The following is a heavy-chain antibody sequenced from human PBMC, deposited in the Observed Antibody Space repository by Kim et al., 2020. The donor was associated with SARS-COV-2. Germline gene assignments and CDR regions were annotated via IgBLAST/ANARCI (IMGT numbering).Heavy chain of an antibody. V-gene: IGHV3-33*01. CDR2: IWYDGSNK. Sequence: GGSLRLSCAASGFTFSSYGMHWVRQAPGKGLEWVAVIWYDGSNKYYADSVKGRFTISRDNSKNTLYLQMNSLRAEDTAVYYCARDLWKQQLVHYYYGMDVWGQGTTVTVSS. D-gene: IGHD6-13*01. CDR1: GFTFSSYG. J-gene: IGHJ6*02. CDR3: ARDLWKQQLVHYYYGMDV.